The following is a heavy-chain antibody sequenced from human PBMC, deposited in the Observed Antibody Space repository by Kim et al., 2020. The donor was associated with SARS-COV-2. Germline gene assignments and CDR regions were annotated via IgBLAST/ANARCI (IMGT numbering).Heavy chain of an antibody. Sequence: GGSLRLSCAASGFTFSSYSMNWVRQAPGKGLEWVSSISSSSSYIYYADSVKGRFTISRDNAKNSLYLQMNSLRAEDTAVYYCARNLGYCSSTSCYGAYFDYWGQGTLVTVSS. V-gene: IGHV3-21*01. J-gene: IGHJ4*02. CDR2: ISSSSSYI. CDR1: GFTFSSYS. CDR3: ARNLGYCSSTSCYGAYFDY. D-gene: IGHD2-2*01.